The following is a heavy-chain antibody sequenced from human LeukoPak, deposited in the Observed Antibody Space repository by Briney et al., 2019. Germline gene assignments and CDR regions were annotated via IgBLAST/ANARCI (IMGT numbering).Heavy chain of an antibody. V-gene: IGHV4-39*02. CDR2: VYYSGST. CDR1: GASMGSDSYS. D-gene: IGHD2-2*01. Sequence: SETLSLTCNVSGASMGSDSYSWVWLRQPPGKAREWIGGVYYSGSTYYTPSLKSRVTISVDMSRNHFSLRLNSVAAADTAVYYCARRYKDMVVVPAVFYFDYWGRGILVTVSS. J-gene: IGHJ4*02. CDR3: ARRYKDMVVVPAVFYFDY.